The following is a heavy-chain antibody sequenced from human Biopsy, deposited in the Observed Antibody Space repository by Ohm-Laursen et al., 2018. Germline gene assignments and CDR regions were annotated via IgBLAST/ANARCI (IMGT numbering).Heavy chain of an antibody. CDR3: ARDSGILNYGNFKYYHYYGMDV. J-gene: IGHJ6*02. CDR1: GDSLTKYY. Sequence: SGTLSLTCTVSGDSLTKYYWSWIRQPPGKGLEWIGHIYYSVMTHYNPSLQSRVSISVDTSRNQVSLTLSSVTAADTAVYYCARDSGILNYGNFKYYHYYGMDVWGQGTKVTVSS. CDR2: IYYSVMT. D-gene: IGHD4-11*01. V-gene: IGHV4-59*01.